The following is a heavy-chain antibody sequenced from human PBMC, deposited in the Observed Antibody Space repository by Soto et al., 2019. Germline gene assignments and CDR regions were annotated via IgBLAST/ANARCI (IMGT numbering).Heavy chain of an antibody. CDR2: ISYDGSNK. CDR3: AKGGRYCTNGVCHPDY. CDR1: GFTFSSYG. V-gene: IGHV3-30*18. Sequence: QVQLVESGGGVVQPGRSLRLSCAASGFTFSSYGMHWVRQAPGKGLEWVAVISYDGSNKYYADSVKGRVTISRDNSKNTLYLQMNSLRAEDTAVYYCAKGGRYCTNGVCHPDYWGQGTLVTVSS. D-gene: IGHD2-8*01. J-gene: IGHJ4*02.